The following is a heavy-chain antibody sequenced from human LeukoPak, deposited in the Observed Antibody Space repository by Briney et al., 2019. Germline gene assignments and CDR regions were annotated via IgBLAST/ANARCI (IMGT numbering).Heavy chain of an antibody. D-gene: IGHD4-17*01. J-gene: IGHJ3*02. CDR3: AKGYGDLVAFDI. Sequence: GRSLRLVCAAAGFTFRSYGMGWVRQDPGKWLGWVAFIRYDGNNKDYGDSVKGRFTISRDNSKNTMYLQMNSLRVEDTAVYYCAKGYGDLVAFDIWGQGTMVTVSS. CDR1: GFTFRSYG. CDR2: IRYDGNNK. V-gene: IGHV3-30*02.